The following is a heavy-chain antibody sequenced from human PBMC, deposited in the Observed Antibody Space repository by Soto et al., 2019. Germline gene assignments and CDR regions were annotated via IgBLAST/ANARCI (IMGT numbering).Heavy chain of an antibody. CDR3: AHYVSTSPAGWFDP. D-gene: IGHD3-10*02. V-gene: IGHV2-5*02. Sequence: QITLKESGPTLVKPTQTLTLTCTFSGLSLSTSGEAVGWIRQPPGKALEWLALIYWDDDKRYNPTLKTRLTITKDPSKNPVVLTLTTMDPVDTATYYCAHYVSTSPAGWFDPWGQGILVTVSS. J-gene: IGHJ5*02. CDR1: GLSLSTSGEA. CDR2: IYWDDDK.